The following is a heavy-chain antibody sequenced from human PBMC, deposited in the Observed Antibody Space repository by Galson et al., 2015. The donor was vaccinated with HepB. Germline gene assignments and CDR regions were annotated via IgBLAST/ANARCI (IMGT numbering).Heavy chain of an antibody. CDR3: VKDILHTVPGGCDY. CDR1: GFIFEDYA. D-gene: IGHD1-14*01. V-gene: IGHV3-9*01. CDR2: ISWNSGSV. J-gene: IGHJ4*02. Sequence: SLRLSCATSGFIFEDYAMHWVRQAPGKGLEWVSSISWNSGSVGYADSVKGRFTISRDNAKNSLFLQVNSLRVEDTAFYYCVKDILHTVPGGCDYWGQGTLVTVSS.